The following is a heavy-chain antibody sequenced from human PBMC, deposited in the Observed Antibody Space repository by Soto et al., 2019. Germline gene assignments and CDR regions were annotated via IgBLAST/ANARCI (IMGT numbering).Heavy chain of an antibody. CDR1: GGSISSSNW. Sequence: QVQLQESGPGLVKPSGTLSLTCAVSGGSISSSNWWSWVRQPPGKGLEWIGEIYHSGSTNYNPSLQSRVTISVDKSKNQFSLKLSSVTAADTAVYYCARAVVVAAIGDYYYYYYGMDVWGQGATVTVSS. D-gene: IGHD2-15*01. CDR3: ARAVVVAAIGDYYYYYYGMDV. J-gene: IGHJ6*02. V-gene: IGHV4-4*02. CDR2: IYHSGST.